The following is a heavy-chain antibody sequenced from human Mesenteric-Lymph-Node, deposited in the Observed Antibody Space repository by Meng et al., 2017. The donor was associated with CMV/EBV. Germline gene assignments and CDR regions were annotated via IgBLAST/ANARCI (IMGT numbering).Heavy chain of an antibody. CDR2: MSYSGST. CDR1: GGSFSSYP. V-gene: IGHV4-59*13. D-gene: IGHD7-27*01. CDR3: GRDNWGSIDY. J-gene: IGHJ4*02. Sequence: QVQLQAPGPGLVEPSETLSLTCTVSGGSFSSYPWSWIRQPPGKGLEWVGYMSYSGSTNYNPSLKSRITMSLDTSKNQFSLELSSVTAADTAVYYCGRDNWGSIDYWGQGTLVTVSS.